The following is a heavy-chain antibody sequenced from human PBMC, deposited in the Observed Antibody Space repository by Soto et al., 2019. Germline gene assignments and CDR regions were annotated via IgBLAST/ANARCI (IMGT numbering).Heavy chain of an antibody. D-gene: IGHD5-12*01. CDR3: MRGNTGYGNFDY. J-gene: IGHJ4*02. CDR2: IYRDGTT. V-gene: IGHV3-74*01. Sequence: PGGSLRLSCAVSGFSLNNYWMHWVRQRPGKGLVWVARIYRDGTTSYADSVKGRFTISRDNAKNTVSLQMNSLKDEDTAVYYCMRGNTGYGNFDYWGQGTLVT. CDR1: GFSLNNYW.